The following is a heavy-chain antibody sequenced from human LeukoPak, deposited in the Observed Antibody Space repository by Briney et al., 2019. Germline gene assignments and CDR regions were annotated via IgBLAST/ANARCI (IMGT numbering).Heavy chain of an antibody. CDR3: ARSGQPQMVYSWFDP. CDR2: INPSGGST. Sequence: ASVKVSCKASGYTFTSYYMHWVRQAPGQGLEWVGIINPSGGSTSYAQKFQGRVTMTRDTSTSTVYMELSSLRSEDTAVYYCARSGQPQMVYSWFDPWGQGTLVTVSS. CDR1: GYTFTSYY. V-gene: IGHV1-46*01. J-gene: IGHJ5*02. D-gene: IGHD2-8*01.